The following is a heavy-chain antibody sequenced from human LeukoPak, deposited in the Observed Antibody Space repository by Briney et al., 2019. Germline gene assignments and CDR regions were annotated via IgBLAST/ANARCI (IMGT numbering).Heavy chain of an antibody. Sequence: GGSLRLSCAASGFTFSDYDMSWIRQAPGKGLEWVSYISSSSSYTNYADSVKGRFTISRDNAKNSLYVQMNSLRAEDTAVYYCARAGGNGTTVFVKGYYFDYWGQGTLVTVSS. D-gene: IGHD4-17*01. CDR3: ARAGGNGTTVFVKGYYFDY. J-gene: IGHJ4*02. CDR1: GFTFSDYD. V-gene: IGHV3-11*05. CDR2: ISSSSSYT.